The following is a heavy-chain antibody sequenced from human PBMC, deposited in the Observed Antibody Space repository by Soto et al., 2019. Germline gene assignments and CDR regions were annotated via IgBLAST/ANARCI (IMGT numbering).Heavy chain of an antibody. CDR2: ISAYNGNT. CDR1: GYTFTSFG. CDR3: ARDLWRIVVVPADEMGGRRDGGTIKFSDY. J-gene: IGHJ4*02. Sequence: QVQLVQSGAEVKKPGASVKVSCKASGYTFTSFGISWVRQAPGQGLEWMGWISAYNGNTNYAQKLQGRVTMTTDTSTSTAYMELRSLRSDDTAVYYCARDLWRIVVVPADEMGGRRDGGTIKFSDYWGQGTLVTVSS. V-gene: IGHV1-18*01. D-gene: IGHD2-2*01.